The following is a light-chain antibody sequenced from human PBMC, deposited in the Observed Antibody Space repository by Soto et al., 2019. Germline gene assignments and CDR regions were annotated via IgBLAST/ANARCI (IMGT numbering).Light chain of an antibody. J-gene: IGKJ4*01. Sequence: EILLTQAPCTLPLSPGERATLSCRASQSVSRRYLAWYQQKPGKAPRLLIYGASSRATGIPERFSGSGSGTDYTLTISRLEPEDFELYYCQQYGSSPLTFGGGTKVDIK. CDR2: GAS. CDR3: QQYGSSPLT. V-gene: IGKV3-20*01. CDR1: QSVSRRY.